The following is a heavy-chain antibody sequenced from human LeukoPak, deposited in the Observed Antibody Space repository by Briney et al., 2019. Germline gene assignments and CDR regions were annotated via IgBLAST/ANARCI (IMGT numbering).Heavy chain of an antibody. CDR1: GFTFWSHS. Sequence: QSGGSLRLSCEASGFTFWSHSMTWVRQAPGKGLEWVSAISNDGGGTNYADFVKGRFTISRDNSKKTLFLQMNSLRAEDTALYYCAKGSSAYFADLWGQGTLVTVSS. V-gene: IGHV3-23*01. J-gene: IGHJ5*02. D-gene: IGHD2/OR15-2a*01. CDR3: AKGSSAYFADL. CDR2: ISNDGGGT.